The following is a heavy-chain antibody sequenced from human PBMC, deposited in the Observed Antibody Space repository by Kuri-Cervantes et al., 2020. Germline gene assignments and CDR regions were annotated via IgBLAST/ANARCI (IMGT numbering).Heavy chain of an antibody. CDR1: GYTFTSYA. D-gene: IGHD6-13*01. CDR2: INAGNGNT. V-gene: IGHV1-3*01. Sequence: ASVKVSCKASGYTFTSYAMHWVRQAPGQRLEWMGWINAGNGNTKYSQKFQGRVTITRDTSASTAYMELSSLRSEDTAVYYCARIAAAGENFYYYYYMDVWGKGTTVTVSS. CDR3: ARIAAAGENFYYYYYMDV. J-gene: IGHJ6*03.